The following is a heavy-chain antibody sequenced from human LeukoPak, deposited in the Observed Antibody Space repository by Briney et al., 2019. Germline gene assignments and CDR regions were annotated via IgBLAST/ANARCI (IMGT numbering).Heavy chain of an antibody. J-gene: IGHJ4*02. CDR2: IYYSGST. D-gene: IGHD6-25*01. Sequence: SETLSLTCTVSGGSISSSSYYWGWIRQPPGKGLEWIGSIYYSGSTNYNPSLKSRVTISVDTSKNQFSLKLSSVTAADTAVYYCARDRTDSTGLDYWGQGTLVTVSS. V-gene: IGHV4-39*07. CDR3: ARDRTDSTGLDY. CDR1: GGSISSSSYY.